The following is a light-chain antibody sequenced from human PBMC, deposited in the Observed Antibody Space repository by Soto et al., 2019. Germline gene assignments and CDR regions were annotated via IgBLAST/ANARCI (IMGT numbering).Light chain of an antibody. V-gene: IGKV1-39*01. CDR2: AAS. Sequence: EIVITSCPSRLSVSVGARCIITCRASQSISSYLNWYQQKPGKAPKLLIYAASSLQSGVPSRFCVTGTGRDTTYVCGRLLPEDPASHYLQQSYHTPVTFGQGTRLEIK. CDR1: QSISSY. CDR3: QQSYHTPVT. J-gene: IGKJ5*01.